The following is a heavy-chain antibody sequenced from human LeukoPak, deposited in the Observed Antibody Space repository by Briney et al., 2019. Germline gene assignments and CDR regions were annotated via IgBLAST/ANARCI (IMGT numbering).Heavy chain of an antibody. J-gene: IGHJ4*02. CDR2: IIPIFGIA. D-gene: IGHD5-18*01. CDR1: GGTFSSYA. CDR3: ARGSDTARGYFDY. Sequence: ASVKVSCKASGGTFSSYAISWVRQAPGQGLEWMGRIIPIFGIANYAQKFQGRVTITADKSTSTAYMELSSLRSEDTAVYYCARGSDTARGYFDYWGQGTLVTVSS. V-gene: IGHV1-69*04.